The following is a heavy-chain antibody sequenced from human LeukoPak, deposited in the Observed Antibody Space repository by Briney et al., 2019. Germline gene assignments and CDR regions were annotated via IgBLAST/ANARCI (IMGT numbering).Heavy chain of an antibody. V-gene: IGHV4-34*01. CDR1: GGSFSGYY. D-gene: IGHD2-15*01. J-gene: IGHJ5*02. Sequence: PSETLSLTCAVYGGSFSGYYWSWIRQPPGKGLEWIGEINHSGSTNYNPSLKSRVTISVDTSKNQFSLKLSSVTAADTAVYYCAREWGYRFGGGSWFDPWGQGTLVTVSS. CDR3: AREWGYRFGGGSWFDP. CDR2: INHSGST.